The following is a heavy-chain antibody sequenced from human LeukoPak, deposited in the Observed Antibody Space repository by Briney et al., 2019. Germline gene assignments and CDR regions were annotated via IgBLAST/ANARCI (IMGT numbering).Heavy chain of an antibody. CDR3: ARTNSYGSSGYVSVE. J-gene: IGHJ4*02. Sequence: TLSLTCTVFGGSIRSGDYYWSWLRQPPGQGLEWIAHIYYSGSTYYNPSLKSPVIMSVDMSENQFSLKLSSVTAADTAVYYCARTNSYGSSGYVSVEWSQGTLVTVSS. CDR1: GGSIRSGDYY. D-gene: IGHD3-22*01. V-gene: IGHV4-30-4*08. CDR2: IYYSGST.